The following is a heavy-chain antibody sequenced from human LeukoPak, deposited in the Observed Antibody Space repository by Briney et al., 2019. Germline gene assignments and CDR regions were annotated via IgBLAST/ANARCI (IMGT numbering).Heavy chain of an antibody. CDR1: GFTFDDYA. J-gene: IGHJ4*02. Sequence: GGSLRLSCAASGFTFDDYAMHWVRQVPGKGLEWVSGISWNSGSIGYADSVKGRFTISRDNSKNTLYLQMNSLRAEDTAVYYCAKVAGDSYGTDYWGQGTLVTVSS. CDR3: AKVAGDSYGTDY. V-gene: IGHV3-9*01. CDR2: ISWNSGSI. D-gene: IGHD5-18*01.